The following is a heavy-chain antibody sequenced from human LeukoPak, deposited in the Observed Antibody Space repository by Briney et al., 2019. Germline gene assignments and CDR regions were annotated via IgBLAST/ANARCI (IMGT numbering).Heavy chain of an antibody. V-gene: IGHV3-33*01. Sequence: GRSLRLSCAASGFTFSNHGMHWVRQAPGKGPEWVALIWYDGSNKYYGDSVKGRFTISRDNSKNTLYVEMNNLRADDTGVYYCATDPGRKAQDYWGQGTLVTVSS. J-gene: IGHJ4*02. CDR1: GFTFSNHG. CDR2: IWYDGSNK. CDR3: ATDPGRKAQDY.